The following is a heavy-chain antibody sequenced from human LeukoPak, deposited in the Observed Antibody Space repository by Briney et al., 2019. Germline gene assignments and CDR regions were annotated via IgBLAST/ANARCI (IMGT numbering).Heavy chain of an antibody. Sequence: GESLQTSCKGSGYSFTSYWIGWVRQMPGKGLEWMGIIYPGDSDTRYSPSFQGQVTISADKSISTAYLQWSSLKASDTAMYYCARHGSGSYDYYYYGMDVWGQGTTVTVSS. CDR2: IYPGDSDT. J-gene: IGHJ6*02. V-gene: IGHV5-51*01. CDR3: ARHGSGSYDYYYYGMDV. CDR1: GYSFTSYW. D-gene: IGHD1-26*01.